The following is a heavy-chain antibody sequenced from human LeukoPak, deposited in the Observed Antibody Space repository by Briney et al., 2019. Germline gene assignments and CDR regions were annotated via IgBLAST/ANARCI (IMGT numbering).Heavy chain of an antibody. Sequence: GESLKISCKASGYSFTSYWIGWVRQMPGKGLEWMGIIDPSDSETRYTPSFQGQVTISVDKSLTTADLQWNSLKASDTAMYYCARQTAMGRSADYWGQGTLVTVSS. CDR3: ARQTAMGRSADY. D-gene: IGHD5-18*01. CDR2: IDPSDSET. J-gene: IGHJ4*02. CDR1: GYSFTSYW. V-gene: IGHV5-51*01.